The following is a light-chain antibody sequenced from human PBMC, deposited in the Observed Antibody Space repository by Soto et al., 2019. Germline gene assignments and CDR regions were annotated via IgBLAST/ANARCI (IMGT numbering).Light chain of an antibody. CDR1: QRVSTY. Sequence: DLQMTQSPSSLSASVGDRVTITCRASQRVSTYLNWYQQKPGKAPKLLIYAASSLQSGVPSRFSSSASGTDFTLTISSLQPEDFATYYCQQSYSAPRTFGQGTKVEIK. CDR3: QQSYSAPRT. CDR2: AAS. J-gene: IGKJ1*01. V-gene: IGKV1-39*01.